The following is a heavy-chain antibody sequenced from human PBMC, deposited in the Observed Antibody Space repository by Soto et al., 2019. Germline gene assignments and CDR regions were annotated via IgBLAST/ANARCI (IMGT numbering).Heavy chain of an antibody. D-gene: IGHD3-3*01. CDR1: GGSISSYY. CDR2: IYYSGST. J-gene: IGHJ6*02. V-gene: IGHV4-59*12. CDR3: ARDSYDFWSGYAGVRYYGMDV. Sequence: SETLSLTCTVSGGSISSYYWSWIRQPPGKGLEWIGYIYYSGSTNYNPSLKSRVTISVDKSKNQFSLKLSSVTAADTAVYYCARDSYDFWSGYAGVRYYGMDVWGQGTTVTVSS.